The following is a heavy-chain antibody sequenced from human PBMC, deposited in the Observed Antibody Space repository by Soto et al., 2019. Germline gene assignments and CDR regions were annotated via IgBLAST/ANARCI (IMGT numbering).Heavy chain of an antibody. CDR1: GFSFSTTD. Sequence: EFQVMQSGGGFVQPGGSLRLACVASGFSFSTTDMSWVRQAPGKGLDWVSTINGGGETTYYADSVRGRLTISRDNSKNTVYLQMDGLRVDDTAFYYCAKNSGWFNTWGQGDLVIVSS. CDR2: INGGGETT. V-gene: IGHV3-23*01. D-gene: IGHD3-10*01. J-gene: IGHJ5*02. CDR3: AKNSGWFNT.